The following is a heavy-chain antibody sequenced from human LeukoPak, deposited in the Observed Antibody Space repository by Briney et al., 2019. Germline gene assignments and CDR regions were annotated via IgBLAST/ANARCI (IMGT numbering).Heavy chain of an antibody. CDR1: GGSFSGYY. J-gene: IGHJ4*02. Sequence: SETLSLTCAVDGGSFSGYYWSWIRQPPGRERQWIGEINHSGSTNYNPSLKSRVTISVDRSKNQFSLKLSSVTAADTAVYYCARQNSGYFDYWGQGTLVTVSS. CDR2: INHSGST. CDR3: ARQNSGYFDY. D-gene: IGHD1-26*01. V-gene: IGHV4-34*01.